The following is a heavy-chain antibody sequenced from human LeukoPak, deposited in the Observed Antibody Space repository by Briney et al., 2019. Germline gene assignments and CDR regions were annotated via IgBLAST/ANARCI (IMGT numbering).Heavy chain of an antibody. CDR2: IYYSGST. CDR3: ARHLQNSYYYSMDV. CDR1: GGSISSSSYY. V-gene: IGHV4-39*01. D-gene: IGHD4-11*01. Sequence: SETLSLTCTVSGGSISSSSYYWGWIRQPPGKGLEWVGTIYYSGSTYYNPSLKSRVTLSVDTSENQFSLKLSSVTAADTAVYFCARHLQNSYYYSMDVWGTGTTVTVSS. J-gene: IGHJ6*03.